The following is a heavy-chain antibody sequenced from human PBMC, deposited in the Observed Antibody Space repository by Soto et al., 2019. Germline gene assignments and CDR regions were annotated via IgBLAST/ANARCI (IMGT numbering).Heavy chain of an antibody. V-gene: IGHV1-69*13. CDR1: GGTFSSYA. J-gene: IGHJ6*02. CDR3: ASRIAVAGKGYYYYGMDV. CDR2: IIPIFGTA. Sequence: VKVSCKASGGTFSSYAISWVRQAPGQGLEWMGGIIPIFGTANYAQKFQGRVTITADESTSTAYMELSSLRSEDTAVYYCASRIAVAGKGYYYYGMDVWGQGTTVTVSS. D-gene: IGHD6-19*01.